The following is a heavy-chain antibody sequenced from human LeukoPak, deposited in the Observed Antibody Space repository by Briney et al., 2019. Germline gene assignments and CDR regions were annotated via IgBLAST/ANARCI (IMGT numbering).Heavy chain of an antibody. CDR2: IIPILGTT. V-gene: IGHV1-69*04. J-gene: IGHJ4*02. CDR3: ARDTYGGNHGWDY. D-gene: IGHD4-23*01. Sequence: GSSVKVSCKASGGTFSSYAVSWVRQAPGQGLEWMGRIIPILGTTHYGQRFQGRVTFTADKARSTVYMELSIVRSEDTAVYYCARDTYGGNHGWDYWGQGTLVTVSS. CDR1: GGTFSSYA.